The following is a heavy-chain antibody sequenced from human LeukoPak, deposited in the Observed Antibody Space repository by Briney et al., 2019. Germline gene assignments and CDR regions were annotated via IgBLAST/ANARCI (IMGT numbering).Heavy chain of an antibody. D-gene: IGHD1-1*01. J-gene: IGHJ3*02. V-gene: IGHV4-59*08. CDR3: ARRSYDLGAFDI. CDR1: GGSISSYY. Sequence: NPSETLSLTCTVSGGSISSYYWSWIRQPPGKGLEWIGYIYYSGSTNYNPSLKSRVTISVDTSKNQFSLKLSSVTAADTAVYYCARRSYDLGAFDIWGQGTMVTVSS. CDR2: IYYSGST.